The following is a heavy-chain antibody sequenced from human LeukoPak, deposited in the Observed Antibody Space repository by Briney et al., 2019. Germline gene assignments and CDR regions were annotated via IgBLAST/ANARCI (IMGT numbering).Heavy chain of an antibody. J-gene: IGHJ6*02. D-gene: IGHD2-15*01. CDR2: INPSDNST. CDR1: GYSFTSNY. V-gene: IGHV1-46*01. CDR3: ARVSGYCSGGRCYGLPSHGMDV. Sequence: ASVKVSCKASGYSFTSNYIHWVRQAPGQGLDWMGIINPSDNSTSYAQKFQGRVTMTRDTSTSTVYMELSSLRSEDTAVYYCARVSGYCSGGRCYGLPSHGMDVWGQGTTVTVSS.